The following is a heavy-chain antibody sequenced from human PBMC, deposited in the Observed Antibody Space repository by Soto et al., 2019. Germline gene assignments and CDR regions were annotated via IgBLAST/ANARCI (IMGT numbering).Heavy chain of an antibody. CDR3: AKEDDAWTNGHFDI. CDR1: GFTFSSYD. D-gene: IGHD2-8*01. V-gene: IGHV3-23*01. CDR2: ISGSGGST. Sequence: EGQLLESGGGLVQPGGSLRLSCAASGFTFSSYDMSWVRQAPGKGLEWVSAISGSGGSTYYADSVKGRFTISRDNFKNTLCGQMNSLRAEDTAIYYCAKEDDAWTNGHFDIWGQGTMVTVSS. J-gene: IGHJ3*02.